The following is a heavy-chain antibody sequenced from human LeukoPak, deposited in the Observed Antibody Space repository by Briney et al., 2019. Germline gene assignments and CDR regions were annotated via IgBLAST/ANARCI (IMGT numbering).Heavy chain of an antibody. D-gene: IGHD1-14*01. Sequence: GGSLRLSCAASGFTFSSYWMSWVRQAPGKGLEWVSAISGSGGSTYYADSVKGRFTISRDNSKNTLYLQMNSLRAEDTALYYCAKDSRNLPFDYWGQGTLVTVSS. V-gene: IGHV3-23*01. CDR1: GFTFSSYW. CDR2: ISGSGGST. J-gene: IGHJ4*02. CDR3: AKDSRNLPFDY.